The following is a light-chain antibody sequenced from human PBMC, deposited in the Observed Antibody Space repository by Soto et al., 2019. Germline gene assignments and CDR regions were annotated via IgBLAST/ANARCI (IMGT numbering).Light chain of an antibody. CDR1: QSFSSSY. CDR3: QQYGNSPET. V-gene: IGKV3-20*01. Sequence: VVLTHSPGTLSLSPWERATLSCRASQSFSSSYLAWYQHKPGQAPRLLIYGASSRATGIPDRFSGSGSGTDFTLTISRLEPEDFAVYYCQQYGNSPETFGQGTKVDIK. J-gene: IGKJ1*01. CDR2: GAS.